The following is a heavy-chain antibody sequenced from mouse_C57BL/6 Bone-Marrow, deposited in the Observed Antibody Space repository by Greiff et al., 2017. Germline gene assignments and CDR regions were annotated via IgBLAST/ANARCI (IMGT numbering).Heavy chain of an antibody. V-gene: IGHV1-82*01. J-gene: IGHJ2*01. Sequence: VKLVESGPELVKPGASVKISCKASGYALSSSWVQWVKQRPGKGLEWIGRLYPGDGDNTYKGKFKGKATLTADKSTSTAYMQLSSLTSDDAAVYFCAILTGTNYWGQGTTLTVSS. CDR3: AILTGTNY. D-gene: IGHD4-1*01. CDR1: GYALSSSW. CDR2: LYPGDGDN.